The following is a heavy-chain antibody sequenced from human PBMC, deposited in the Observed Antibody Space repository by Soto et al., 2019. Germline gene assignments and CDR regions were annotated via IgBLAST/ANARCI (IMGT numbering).Heavy chain of an antibody. CDR2: IYYSGST. J-gene: IGHJ6*03. CDR1: GGSISSYY. Sequence: SETLSLTCTVSGGSISSYYWSWIRQPPGKGLEWIGYIYYSGSTNYNPSLKSRVTISVDTSKNQFSLKLSSVTAADTAVYYCARGTSDFWSGYYLKAAYYYYYMDVWGKGTTVTVSS. D-gene: IGHD3-3*01. CDR3: ARGTSDFWSGYYLKAAYYYYYMDV. V-gene: IGHV4-59*08.